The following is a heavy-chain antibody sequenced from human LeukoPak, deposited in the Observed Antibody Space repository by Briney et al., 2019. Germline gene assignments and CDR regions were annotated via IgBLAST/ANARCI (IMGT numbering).Heavy chain of an antibody. Sequence: SETLSLTCTVSGGSINIYYWSWIRQPPGKGLEWIGYIYYSGSTNYNPSLKSRVTISRDTSKNQFSLKLRSVTAADTAVYYCTSGGMVSGDYWGHGTLVTVSS. CDR1: GGSINIYY. CDR3: TSGGMVSGDY. CDR2: IYYSGST. J-gene: IGHJ4*01. V-gene: IGHV4-59*01. D-gene: IGHD2-8*01.